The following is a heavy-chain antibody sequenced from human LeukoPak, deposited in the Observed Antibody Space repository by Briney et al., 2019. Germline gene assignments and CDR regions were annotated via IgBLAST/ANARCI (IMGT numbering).Heavy chain of an antibody. Sequence: ASVKVSCKASGYTFTGYYMHWLRQAPGQGLEWMGRINPNSGGTNYAQKFQGRVTMTRDTSISTAYMELSRLRSDDTAVYYCARVLSPAAGDYMDVWGKGTTVTVSS. CDR3: ARVLSPAAGDYMDV. D-gene: IGHD3-9*01. CDR2: INPNSGGT. CDR1: GYTFTGYY. J-gene: IGHJ6*03. V-gene: IGHV1-2*06.